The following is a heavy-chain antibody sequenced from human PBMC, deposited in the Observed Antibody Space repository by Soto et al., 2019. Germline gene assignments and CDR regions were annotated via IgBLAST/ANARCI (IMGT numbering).Heavy chain of an antibody. J-gene: IGHJ6*02. CDR1: GGTFRSSA. Sequence: QVQLVQSGAEVKKPGSSVKVSCKAPGGTFRSSAISWVRQAPGQGLEWMGGIIPIFGTANYAQKFQGRVTITADESTSTGYMELSSLRSEDTAVYYCARSQGGSSSLDIYDFYYYGMDVWGQGTTVTVSS. V-gene: IGHV1-69*01. D-gene: IGHD2-15*01. CDR2: IIPIFGTA. CDR3: ARSQGGSSSLDIYDFYYYGMDV.